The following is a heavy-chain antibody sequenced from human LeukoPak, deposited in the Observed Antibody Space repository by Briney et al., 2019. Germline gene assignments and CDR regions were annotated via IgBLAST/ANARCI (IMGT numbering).Heavy chain of an antibody. V-gene: IGHV3-15*01. CDR2: IKSKTGGGTT. CDR1: GFTFSNAW. CDR3: TAGSLLAYCGGDCYFP. J-gene: IGHJ5*02. Sequence: GGSLRLSCAASGFTFSNAWMSWVRQAPGKGLEWVGRIKSKTGGGTTDYAAPVKGRFTIARDESKNTLYLQTNSLKTEDTAEYYCTAGSLLAYCGGDCYFPWGQGTLVTVSS. D-gene: IGHD2-21*02.